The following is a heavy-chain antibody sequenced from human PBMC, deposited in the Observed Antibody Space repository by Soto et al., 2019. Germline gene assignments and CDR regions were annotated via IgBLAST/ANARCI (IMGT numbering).Heavy chain of an antibody. Sequence: PGGSLRLSCAASGFTFSSYAMHWVRQAPGKGLEWVAVISYDGSNKYYADSVKGRFTISRDNSKNTLYLQMNSLRAEDTAVYYCARDQAPTGDYDFWSGYYFTHPRTYYYYGMDVWGQGTTVTVSS. CDR3: ARDQAPTGDYDFWSGYYFTHPRTYYYYGMDV. J-gene: IGHJ6*02. CDR1: GFTFSSYA. V-gene: IGHV3-30-3*01. CDR2: ISYDGSNK. D-gene: IGHD3-3*01.